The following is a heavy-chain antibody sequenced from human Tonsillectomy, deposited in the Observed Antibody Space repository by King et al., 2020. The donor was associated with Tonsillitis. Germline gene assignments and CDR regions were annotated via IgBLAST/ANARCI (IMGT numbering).Heavy chain of an antibody. CDR3: ARGGYCSGGSCYDYYYYGIDV. V-gene: IGHV1-2*02. CDR2: INPNSGGT. D-gene: IGHD2-15*01. CDR1: GYTFTGYY. Sequence: VQLVESGAEVKKPGASVKVSCKASGYTFTGYYMHWVRQAPGQGLEWMGWINPNSGGTNYAQKFQGRVTMTRDTSISTAYMELSRLRSDDTAVYYCARGGYCSGGSCYDYYYYGIDVWGQGTTVTVSS. J-gene: IGHJ6*02.